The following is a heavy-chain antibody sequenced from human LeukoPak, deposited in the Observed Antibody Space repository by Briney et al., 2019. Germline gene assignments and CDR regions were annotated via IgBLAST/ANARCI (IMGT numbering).Heavy chain of an antibody. CDR3: ARDVSSTSCYDLCNWFDP. D-gene: IGHD2-2*01. CDR1: GYTFTGYY. CDR2: INPSGGST. J-gene: IGHJ5*02. V-gene: IGHV1-46*01. Sequence: GASVKVSCKASGYTFTGYYMHWVRQAPGQGLEWMGIINPSGGSTSYAQKFQGRVTMTRDTSTSTVYMELSSLRSEDTAVYYCARDVSSTSCYDLCNWFDPWGQGTLVTVSS.